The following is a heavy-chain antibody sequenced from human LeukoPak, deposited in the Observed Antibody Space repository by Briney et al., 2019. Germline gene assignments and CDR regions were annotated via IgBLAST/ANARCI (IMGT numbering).Heavy chain of an antibody. CDR1: GGSISSSSYY. J-gene: IGHJ6*03. CDR3: ARRTIFPFIGNGVMDV. CDR2: IYYSGST. Sequence: SETLSLTCTVSGGSISSSSYYWGWIRQPPGKGLEWIGSIYYSGSTYYNPSLKSRVTISVDTSKNQFSLKLSSVTAADTAVYYCARRTIFPFIGNGVMDVWGKGTTVTVSS. V-gene: IGHV4-39*07. D-gene: IGHD3-9*01.